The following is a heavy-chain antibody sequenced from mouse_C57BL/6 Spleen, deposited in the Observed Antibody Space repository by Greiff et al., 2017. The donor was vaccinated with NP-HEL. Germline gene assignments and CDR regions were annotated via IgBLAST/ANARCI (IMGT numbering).Heavy chain of an antibody. CDR2: IWPGGGT. Sequence: VQLQESGPGLVAPSQSLSITCPVSGFSLTSSAISWVRQPPGQGLEWLGVIWPGGGTNYNSALKSRLSISKDNYKSQVFLKMNSLQTDDAARDDCARNEEEDGYTWYFEVWGTGTTVTVSS. V-gene: IGHV2-9-1*01. CDR3: ARNEEEDGYTWYFEV. D-gene: IGHD2-3*01. CDR1: GFSLTSSA. J-gene: IGHJ1*03.